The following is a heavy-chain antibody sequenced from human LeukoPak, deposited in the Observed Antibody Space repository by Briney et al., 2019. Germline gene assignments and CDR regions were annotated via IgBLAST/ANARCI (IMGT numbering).Heavy chain of an antibody. D-gene: IGHD3-10*01. CDR2: ISSSGSTI. J-gene: IGHJ4*02. V-gene: IGHV3-48*03. Sequence: GGSLRLSCAASGFTFSSYEMNWVRQAPGKGLEWVSYISSSGSTIYYADSVKGRFTISRDNAKNSLYLQMNSLRAEDTAVYYCARKGSGSTDIRFDYWGQGTLITVAS. CDR3: ARKGSGSTDIRFDY. CDR1: GFTFSSYE.